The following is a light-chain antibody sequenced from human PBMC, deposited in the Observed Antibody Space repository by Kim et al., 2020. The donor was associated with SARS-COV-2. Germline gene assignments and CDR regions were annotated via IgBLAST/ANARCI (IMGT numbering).Light chain of an antibody. CDR1: SSDIGNYNL. CDR2: EGS. J-gene: IGLJ2*01. V-gene: IGLV2-23*01. CDR3: CSYANSSTWV. Sequence: QSALTQPASVSGSPGQSITISCTGTSSDIGNYNLVSWYQQHPGRAPKLMLYEGSKRPSGISNRFSGSKSGNTASLTISGLQAEDEADYYCCSYANSSTWVFGGGTKLSVL.